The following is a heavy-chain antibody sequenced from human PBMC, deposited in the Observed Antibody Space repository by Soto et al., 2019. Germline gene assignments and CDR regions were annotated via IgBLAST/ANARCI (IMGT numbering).Heavy chain of an antibody. Sequence: EVQLVNSGGGLVQPGGSLRLSCAASGFTFSTYVMQWVRQAPGKELECVSVISGTGDSTYYANYVKGRFTISRDNSKNTLYREMCSLRAEYMAVDFGARGGYWSGGSCFFRLRPSYLDLWGRGALVTVS. V-gene: IGHV3-64*01. D-gene: IGHD2-15*01. CDR2: ISGTGDST. CDR3: ARGGYWSGGSCFFRLRPSYLDL. J-gene: IGHJ2*01. CDR1: GFTFSTYV.